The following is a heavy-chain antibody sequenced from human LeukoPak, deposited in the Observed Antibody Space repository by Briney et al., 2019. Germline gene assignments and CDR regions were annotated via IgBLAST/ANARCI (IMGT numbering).Heavy chain of an antibody. CDR1: GYSFTSYW. V-gene: IGHV5-51*01. J-gene: IGHJ3*02. CDR3: ARTFYQTPWLADAFDI. Sequence: GESLKISCKGSGYSFTSYWIGWVRQMPGKGLEWMGIIYPGDSDIRYSPSFQGQVTISADKSISTAYLQWSSLKASDTAMYYCARTFYQTPWLADAFDIWGQGTMVTVSS. CDR2: IYPGDSDI. D-gene: IGHD6-19*01.